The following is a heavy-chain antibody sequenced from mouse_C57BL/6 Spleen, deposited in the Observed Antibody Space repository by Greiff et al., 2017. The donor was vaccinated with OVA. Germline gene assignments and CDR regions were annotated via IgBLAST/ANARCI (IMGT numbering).Heavy chain of an antibody. CDR2: IHPNSGST. CDR3: ARGRDLYYDYDGYFDV. V-gene: IGHV1-64*01. Sequence: QVQLQQPGAELVKPGASVKLSCKASGYTFTSYWMHWVKQRPGQGLEWIGMIHPNSGSTNYNEKFKSKATLTVDKSSSTAYMQLSSLTSEDSAVYYCARGRDLYYDYDGYFDVWGTGTTVTVSS. CDR1: GYTFTSYW. D-gene: IGHD2-4*01. J-gene: IGHJ1*03.